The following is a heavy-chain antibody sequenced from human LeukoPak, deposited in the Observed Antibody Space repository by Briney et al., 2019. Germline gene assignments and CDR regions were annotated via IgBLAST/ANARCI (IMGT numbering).Heavy chain of an antibody. D-gene: IGHD3-10*01. CDR3: ARHDSRLTSARGGYFDY. CDR1: GGSISNRNYY. CDR2: IYYSGST. V-gene: IGHV4-39*01. Sequence: PSETLSLTCSVSGGSISNRNYYWGWIRQPPGKGLAWIGSIYYSGSTYYNPSLKSRVTISVDTSKAQFSLNLRSVTAADTAVYYCARHDSRLTSARGGYFDYWGQGTLVTV. J-gene: IGHJ4*02.